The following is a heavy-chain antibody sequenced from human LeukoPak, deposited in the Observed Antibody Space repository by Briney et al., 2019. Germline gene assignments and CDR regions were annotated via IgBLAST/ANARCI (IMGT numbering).Heavy chain of an antibody. J-gene: IGHJ4*02. V-gene: IGHV3-30*02. CDR3: ARDSPGEVVTARGDY. CDR1: GFTFSSYG. D-gene: IGHD2-21*02. CDR2: IRYDGSNK. Sequence: GGSLRLSCAASGFTFSSYGMHWVRQAPGKGLEWVAFIRYDGSNKYFADSVKGRFTISRDNSKNTLYLQMNSLRADDTAVYYCARDSPGEVVTARGDYWGQGSLVTVSS.